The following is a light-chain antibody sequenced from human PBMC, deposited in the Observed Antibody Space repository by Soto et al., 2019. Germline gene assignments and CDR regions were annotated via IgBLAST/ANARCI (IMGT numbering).Light chain of an antibody. CDR2: RAS. V-gene: IGKV3-15*01. Sequence: EIVMTQSPATLSVSPGERATLSCRASQSVSSNLAWYQQKPGQAPRLLIYRASTRATGIPARFSGSGSGTEFTLTISSRQSEDFAVYYCQQYNNWPRTFGQGTKVEI. CDR3: QQYNNWPRT. CDR1: QSVSSN. J-gene: IGKJ1*01.